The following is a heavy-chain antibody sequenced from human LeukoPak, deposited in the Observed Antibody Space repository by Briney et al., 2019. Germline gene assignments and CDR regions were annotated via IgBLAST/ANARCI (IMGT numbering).Heavy chain of an antibody. Sequence: SETLSLTCTVSGGSMSSTSYYWGWIRQPPGKGLEWIGSIYYTGSTYYNPSLKSRVTVSVDTSKNQFSLKLSSVTAADTAVYYCARGAEQLALTLRYYYYMDVWGKGTTVTVSS. CDR2: IYYTGST. D-gene: IGHD6-6*01. CDR1: GGSMSSTSYY. V-gene: IGHV4-39*01. CDR3: ARGAEQLALTLRYYYYMDV. J-gene: IGHJ6*03.